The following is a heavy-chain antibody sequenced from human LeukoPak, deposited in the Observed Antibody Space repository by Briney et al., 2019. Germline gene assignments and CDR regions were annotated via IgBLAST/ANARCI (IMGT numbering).Heavy chain of an antibody. CDR1: HGPISRYY. CDR3: SRRQHRGFDYGYDDAFDV. D-gene: IGHD4/OR15-4a*01. CDR2: IYYSGST. Sequence: PSETLSLTCIVSHGPISRYYWRWIRQPPGKGLEWIGHIYYSGSTEYSPSLKSRVTISVDTSENQVSLKVTSVTAADTAVNYCSRRQHRGFDYGYDDAFDVWGQGTMVTVSS. J-gene: IGHJ3*01. V-gene: IGHV4-59*08.